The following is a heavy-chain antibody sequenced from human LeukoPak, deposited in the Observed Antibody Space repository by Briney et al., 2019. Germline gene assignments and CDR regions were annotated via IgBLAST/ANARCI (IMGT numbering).Heavy chain of an antibody. CDR1: GYIFTSYY. V-gene: IGHV1-46*01. CDR3: ARAAPRTAAAVHYYFDY. J-gene: IGHJ4*02. CDR2: INPSGGST. D-gene: IGHD6-13*01. Sequence: ASVKVSCKASGYIFTSYYMHWVRQAPGQGLEWMGIINPSGGSTSYAQKFQGRVTMTRDMSTSTVYMELSSLRSEDTAVYYCARAAPRTAAAVHYYFDYWGQGTLVTVSS.